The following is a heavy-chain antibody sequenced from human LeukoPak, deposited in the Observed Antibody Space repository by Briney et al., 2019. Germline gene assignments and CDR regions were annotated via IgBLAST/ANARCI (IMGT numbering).Heavy chain of an antibody. CDR3: AKDWRWNQNIYGMNV. D-gene: IGHD5-24*01. J-gene: IGHJ6*02. Sequence: GGSLRLSCSASGFSFSNYGMHWVRQVPGKGLEWVAVISYDVSNKYYTDSVKGRFTISRDNAKNTLYLQMNSLRADDTAVYYCAKDWRWNQNIYGMNVWGQGTTVTVSS. V-gene: IGHV3-30*18. CDR2: ISYDVSNK. CDR1: GFSFSNYG.